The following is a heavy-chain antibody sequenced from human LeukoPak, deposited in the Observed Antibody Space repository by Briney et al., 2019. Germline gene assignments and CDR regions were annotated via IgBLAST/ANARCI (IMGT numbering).Heavy chain of an antibody. Sequence: GGSLRLSCAASGFTFSSYAMSWVRQAPGKGLEWVAYISSSSTFIYYADSVKGRFTISRDNAKNSLFLQMNSLRAEDTAVYYCLLWFGELFGEAFDIWGQGTMVTVSS. CDR1: GFTFSSYA. D-gene: IGHD3-10*01. J-gene: IGHJ3*02. V-gene: IGHV3-21*05. CDR3: LLWFGELFGEAFDI. CDR2: ISSSSTFI.